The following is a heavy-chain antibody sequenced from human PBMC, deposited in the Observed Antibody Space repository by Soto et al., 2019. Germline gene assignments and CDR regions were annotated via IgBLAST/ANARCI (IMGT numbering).Heavy chain of an antibody. V-gene: IGHV3-30-3*01. CDR3: ARDRRIAAAGAFDY. D-gene: IGHD6-13*01. Sequence: WVAVISYDGSNKYYADSVKGRFTISRDNSKNTLYLQMNSLRAEDTAVYYCARDRRIAAAGAFDYWGQGTLVTVSS. CDR2: ISYDGSNK. J-gene: IGHJ4*02.